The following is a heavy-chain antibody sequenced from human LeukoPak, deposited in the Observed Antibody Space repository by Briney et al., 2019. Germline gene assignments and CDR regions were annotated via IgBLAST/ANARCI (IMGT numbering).Heavy chain of an antibody. CDR3: ARERMGDVVVPAAPSWFDP. CDR2: IGTAGDT. V-gene: IGHV3-13*01. D-gene: IGHD2-2*01. J-gene: IGHJ5*02. Sequence: GGSLRLSCAASGFTFSSSDMHWVRQATGKGLEWVSAIGTAGDTYYPGSVKGRFTISRENAKNSLYLQMNSLRAGDTAVYYCARERMGDVVVPAAPSWFDPWGQGTLVTVSS. CDR1: GFTFSSSD.